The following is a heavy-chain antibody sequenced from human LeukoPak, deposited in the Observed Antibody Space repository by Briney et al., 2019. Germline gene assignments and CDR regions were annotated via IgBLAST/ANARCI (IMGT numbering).Heavy chain of an antibody. V-gene: IGHV4-38-2*01. D-gene: IGHD4-11*01. CDR3: ARRYSNYFFDY. Sequence: SETLSLTCAVSGYSITSGYYWAWIRQPPGQGLEWIGNIYHSGSTYYNASLKSRVTISVDTSKNQFSLKLSSVTAADTAVYYRARRYSNYFFDYWGQGTLVTVSS. CDR2: IYHSGST. CDR1: GYSITSGYY. J-gene: IGHJ4*02.